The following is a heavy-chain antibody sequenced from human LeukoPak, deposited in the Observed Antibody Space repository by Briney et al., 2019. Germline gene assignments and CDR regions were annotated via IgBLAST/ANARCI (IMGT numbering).Heavy chain of an antibody. Sequence: GGSLRLSCAASGFTFSSYWMSWVRQAPGKGLEWVANIKQDGSEKYYVDSVKGRFTTSRDNAKNSLYLQMNSLRAEDTAVYYCARGFSTLLFVYGDYVFYWGQGTLVTVSS. D-gene: IGHD4-17*01. J-gene: IGHJ4*02. CDR1: GFTFSSYW. V-gene: IGHV3-7*01. CDR3: ARGFSTLLFVYGDYVFY. CDR2: IKQDGSEK.